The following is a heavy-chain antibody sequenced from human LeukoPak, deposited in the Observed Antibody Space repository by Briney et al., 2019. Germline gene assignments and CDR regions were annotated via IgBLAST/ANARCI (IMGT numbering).Heavy chain of an antibody. D-gene: IGHD4-17*01. J-gene: IGHJ5*02. CDR1: GGSISSSSYY. CDR3: ARATVTTDNWFDP. V-gene: IGHV4-39*07. Sequence: KASETLSLTCTVSGGSISSSSYYLCWIRQPPGHRLEWIGSIYYSGSTYYNPSLKSRVTMSVDTSKNQFSLKLSSVTAADTAVYYCARATVTTDNWFDPWGQGTLVTVSS. CDR2: IYYSGST.